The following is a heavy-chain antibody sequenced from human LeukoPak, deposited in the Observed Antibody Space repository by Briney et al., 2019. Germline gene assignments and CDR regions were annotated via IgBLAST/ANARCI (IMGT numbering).Heavy chain of an antibody. CDR3: ARDNGDYID. D-gene: IGHD4-17*01. J-gene: IGHJ4*02. Sequence: GASVKVSCKASGGTFSSYPISWVRQAPGQGLEWMGRIIPISGTTNYAQKFQGRVTITTDESTSTVYMELSSLRSEDTAVYYCARDNGDYIDWGQGTLVTVSS. CDR1: GGTFSSYP. V-gene: IGHV1-69*05. CDR2: IIPISGTT.